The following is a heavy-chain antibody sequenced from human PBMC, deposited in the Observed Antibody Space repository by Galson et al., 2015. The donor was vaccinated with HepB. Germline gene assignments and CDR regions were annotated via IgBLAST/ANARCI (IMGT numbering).Heavy chain of an antibody. V-gene: IGHV4-39*01. CDR2: IYYSGST. Sequence: SETLSLTCTVSGGSISSSSYYWGWIRQPPGKGLEWIGSIYYSGSTYYNPSLKSRVTISVDTSKNQFSLKLSSVTAADTAVYYCARQPQGGDYAGVYFDYWGQGTLVTVSS. J-gene: IGHJ4*02. CDR1: GGSISSSSYY. D-gene: IGHD2-21*02. CDR3: ARQPQGGDYAGVYFDY.